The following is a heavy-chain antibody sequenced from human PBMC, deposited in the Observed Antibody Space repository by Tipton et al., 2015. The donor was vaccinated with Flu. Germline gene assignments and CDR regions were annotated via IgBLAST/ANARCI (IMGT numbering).Heavy chain of an antibody. CDR2: TYQRSMWHH. CDR3: ARGSGSGPKDWFDP. D-gene: IGHD3-10*01. J-gene: IGHJ5*02. CDR1: GDSVSSNGAT. Sequence: GLLKPSQTLSLTCVISGDSVSSNGATWNWIRQSPSRGLEWLGKTYQRSMWHHIYAVSVKGRISITPDTSKNQFSLQLNSVTPEDTAVYYCARGSGSGPKDWFDPWGQGTQVTVSA. V-gene: IGHV6-1*01.